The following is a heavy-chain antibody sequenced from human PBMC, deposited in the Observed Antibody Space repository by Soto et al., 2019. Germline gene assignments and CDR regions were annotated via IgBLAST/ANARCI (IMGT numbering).Heavy chain of an antibody. Sequence: GESLKISCQCSGYSIASYWIVLVRQMPGKRLEWMGIIEPGDSDTTYSPSFQGQVTISADKSLRTAYLQWTSLKASDTALYFCARARSFTLGFYYDGMDDWGQGTTVTVYS. D-gene: IGHD6-6*01. J-gene: IGHJ6*02. CDR3: ARARSFTLGFYYDGMDD. CDR2: IEPGDSDT. V-gene: IGHV5-51*01. CDR1: GYSIASYW.